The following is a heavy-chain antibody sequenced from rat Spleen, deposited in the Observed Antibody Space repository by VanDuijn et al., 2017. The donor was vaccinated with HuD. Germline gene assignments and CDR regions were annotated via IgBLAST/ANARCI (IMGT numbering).Heavy chain of an antibody. CDR2: ISAGGDNT. V-gene: IGHV5-27*01. CDR3: TQQLGDWFAY. J-gene: IGHJ3*01. Sequence: EVQLLESGGGLVQAGRSLKLSCAASGFTFSNYYMAWVGQDPTNGLELVAYISAGGDNTYYRDSVKGRFTISRDNAKITLYLQKDSLRSKDTATYYCTQQLGDWFAYWGQGILVTVAS. D-gene: IGHD1-10*01. CDR1: GFTFSNYY.